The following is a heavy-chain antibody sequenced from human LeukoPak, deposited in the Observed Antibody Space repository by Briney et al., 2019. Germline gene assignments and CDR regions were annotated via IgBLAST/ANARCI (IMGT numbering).Heavy chain of an antibody. CDR2: IVVGSGNT. Sequence: SVKVSFKASGFTFTSSAVQWVRQARGQRLEWIGWIVVGSGNTNYAQEFQERVTITRDMSTSTAYMELSSLRSEDTAVYYCAASVVTATFDYWGQGTLVTVSS. CDR1: GFTFTSSA. V-gene: IGHV1-58*01. CDR3: AASVVTATFDY. D-gene: IGHD2-21*02. J-gene: IGHJ4*02.